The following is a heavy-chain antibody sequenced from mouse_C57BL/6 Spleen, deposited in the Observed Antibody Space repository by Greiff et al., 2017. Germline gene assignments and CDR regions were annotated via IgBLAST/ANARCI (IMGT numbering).Heavy chain of an antibody. V-gene: IGHV1-52*01. Sequence: QVQLQQPGAELVRPGSSVKLSCKASGYTFTSYWMHWVKQRPIQGLEWIGNIDPSDSETHYNQKFKDKATLTVDKSSSTAYMQLSSLTSEDSAVYYCARRGVREYFDVWGTGTTVTVSS. CDR2: IDPSDSET. CDR3: ARRGVREYFDV. CDR1: GYTFTSYW. D-gene: IGHD2-14*01. J-gene: IGHJ1*03.